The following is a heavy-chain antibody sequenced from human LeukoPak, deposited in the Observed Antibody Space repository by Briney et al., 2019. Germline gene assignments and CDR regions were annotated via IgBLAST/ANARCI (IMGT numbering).Heavy chain of an antibody. V-gene: IGHV1-2*02. D-gene: IGHD3-22*01. CDR2: PNPNSGGT. CDR1: GYTFTGYY. CDR3: ARDPPRDSSGYSTRPFDY. J-gene: IGHJ4*02. Sequence: GASVKVSCKASGYTFTGYYMHWVRQAPGQGLEWMGWPNPNSGGTNYAQKFQGRVTMPRDTSISTAYMELSRLRSDDTAVYYCARDPPRDSSGYSTRPFDYWGQGTLVTVSS.